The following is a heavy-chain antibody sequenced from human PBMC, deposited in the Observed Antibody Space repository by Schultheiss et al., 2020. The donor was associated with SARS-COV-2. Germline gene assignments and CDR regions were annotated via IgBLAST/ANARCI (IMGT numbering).Heavy chain of an antibody. CDR3: ARWATGPGFDY. J-gene: IGHJ4*02. CDR2: IYYSGST. Sequence: SQTLSLTCPVSGGSISSGGYYWSWIRQHPGKGLEWIGYIYYSGSTYYNPSLKSRVTISVDTSKNQFSLKLSSVTAADTAVYYCARWATGPGFDYWGQGTLVTVSS. V-gene: IGHV4-31*03. D-gene: IGHD5-12*01. CDR1: GGSISSGGYY.